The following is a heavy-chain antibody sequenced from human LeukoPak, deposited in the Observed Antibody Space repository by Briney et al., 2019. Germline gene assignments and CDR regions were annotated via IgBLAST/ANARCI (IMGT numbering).Heavy chain of an antibody. CDR2: INPSGGST. V-gene: IGHV1-46*01. Sequence: ASVKVSCKASGYTFTSYYMHWVRQAPGQGLEWMGIINPSGGSTSYAQKFQGRVTMTRNTSISTAYMELSSLRPEDTAVYYCARGERRDNWFDPWGQGTLVTVSS. J-gene: IGHJ5*02. CDR3: ARGERRDNWFDP. CDR1: GYTFTSYY.